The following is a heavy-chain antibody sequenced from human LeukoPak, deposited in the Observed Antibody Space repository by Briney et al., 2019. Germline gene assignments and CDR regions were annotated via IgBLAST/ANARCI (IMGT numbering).Heavy chain of an antibody. J-gene: IGHJ4*02. D-gene: IGHD6-13*01. CDR3: ANIAAAGVDY. Sequence: GGSLRLSCAASGFTFSSYAMHWVRQAPGKGLEWVAVISYDGSNKYYADSVKGRSTISRDNSKNTLYLQMNSLRAEDTAVYYCANIAAAGVDYWGQGTLVTVSS. V-gene: IGHV3-30-3*01. CDR1: GFTFSSYA. CDR2: ISYDGSNK.